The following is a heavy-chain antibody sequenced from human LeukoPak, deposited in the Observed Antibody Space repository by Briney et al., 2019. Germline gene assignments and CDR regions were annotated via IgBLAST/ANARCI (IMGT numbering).Heavy chain of an antibody. D-gene: IGHD3-10*01. CDR2: INHSGST. J-gene: IGHJ4*02. Sequence: PSETLTLTCAVYGGSLSGYYWSWIRQSPGKGLEWIGEINHSGSTNYNPSLESRVTISLDTSKTQFSLNLTSVTAADTAVYYCARMYYFGSGSLKDWGQGTLVTVSS. CDR3: ARMYYFGSGSLKD. CDR1: GGSLSGYY. V-gene: IGHV4-34*01.